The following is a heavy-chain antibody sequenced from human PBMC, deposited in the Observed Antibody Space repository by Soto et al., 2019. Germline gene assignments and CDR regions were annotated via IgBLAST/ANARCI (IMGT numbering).Heavy chain of an antibody. J-gene: IGHJ6*02. V-gene: IGHV1-18*01. CDR1: GYTFTSYG. D-gene: IGHD3-10*01. Sequence: QVQLVQSGAEVKKPGASVKVSCKASGYTFTSYGISWVRQAPGQGLEWMGWISAYNGNTNYTQKLQDRVTMTTDTSTSTAYMGLRSLRSDDTAVYYCASSYYRSGTPYYYGMDVWGQGTTVTVSS. CDR2: ISAYNGNT. CDR3: ASSYYRSGTPYYYGMDV.